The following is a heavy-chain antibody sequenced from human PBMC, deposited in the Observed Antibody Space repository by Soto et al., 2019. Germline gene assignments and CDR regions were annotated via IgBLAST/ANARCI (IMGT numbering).Heavy chain of an antibody. Sequence: ASVKVSCKASGYPFTGPYIYWVRQAPGQGLEWMGWINPSSGGTEFAEKFQGRVTVTRDTSIRTVFLELNSLTSDDTGVYFCARDFRTYSHDVDVWGQGPPVTVSS. J-gene: IGHJ6*02. CDR1: GYPFTGPY. D-gene: IGHD4-4*01. V-gene: IGHV1-2*02. CDR3: ARDFRTYSHDVDV. CDR2: INPSSGGT.